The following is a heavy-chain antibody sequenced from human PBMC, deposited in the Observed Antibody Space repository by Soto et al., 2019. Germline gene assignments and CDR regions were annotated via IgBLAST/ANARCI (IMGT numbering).Heavy chain of an antibody. Sequence: FGDLCVSWIRQAPGKGLEWVSYISSSGSTIYYADSVKGRFTISRDNAKNSLYLQMNSLRAEDTAVYYCAREPADDAFDIWGQGTMVTVSS. V-gene: IGHV3-11*01. CDR1: FGDLC. CDR3: AREPADDAFDI. CDR2: ISSSGSTI. J-gene: IGHJ3*02.